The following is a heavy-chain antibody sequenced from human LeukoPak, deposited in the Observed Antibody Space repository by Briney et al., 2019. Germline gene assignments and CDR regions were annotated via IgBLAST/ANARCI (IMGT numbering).Heavy chain of an antibody. D-gene: IGHD3-10*01. CDR1: GFTFSSYP. Sequence: GGSLRLSCAASGFTFSSYPMSWVRQAPGKGLEWVSVIIGSGITTFYADSVKGRFTISRDNSKNTLYLQMNSLRAEDTAIYYCAKLWTGSYPRYFDYWGQGTLATVSS. V-gene: IGHV3-23*01. J-gene: IGHJ4*02. CDR2: IIGSGITT. CDR3: AKLWTGSYPRYFDY.